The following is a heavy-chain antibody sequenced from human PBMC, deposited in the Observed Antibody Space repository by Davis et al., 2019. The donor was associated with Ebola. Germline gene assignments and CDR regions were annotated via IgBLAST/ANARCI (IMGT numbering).Heavy chain of an antibody. D-gene: IGHD3-10*02. CDR3: ARHVGGWRQLAGIDY. CDR1: GYSFTSYW. V-gene: IGHV5-10-1*04. J-gene: IGHJ4*02. Sequence: GESLKISCKSSGYSFTSYWISWVRQMPGKGLEWMGRIDPSDSYTNYSPSFQGQVTISADKSISTAYLQWSSLKASDTAMYYCARHVGGWRQLAGIDYWGQGTLVTVSS. CDR2: IDPSDSYT.